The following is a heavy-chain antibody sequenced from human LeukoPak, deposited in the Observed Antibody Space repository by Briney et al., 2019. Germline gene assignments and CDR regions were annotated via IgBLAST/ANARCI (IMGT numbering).Heavy chain of an antibody. J-gene: IGHJ3*02. V-gene: IGHV3-74*01. CDR3: ARTTSMTYVGDAFDI. CDR1: GFTLSSYW. D-gene: IGHD1-26*01. CDR2: INSDGSST. Sequence: PGGSLRLSCAASGFTLSSYWMHWVRQAPGKGLVWVSRINSDGSSTTYADSVKGRFTISRDNATNTLYLQMNRLRAEDTAVYYCARTTSMTYVGDAFDIWGQGTMVSVSS.